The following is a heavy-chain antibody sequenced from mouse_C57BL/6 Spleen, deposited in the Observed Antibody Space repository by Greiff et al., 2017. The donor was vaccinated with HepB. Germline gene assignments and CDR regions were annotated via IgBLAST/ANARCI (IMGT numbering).Heavy chain of an antibody. CDR3: ARDSSGYGFAY. D-gene: IGHD3-2*02. Sequence: QVQLKQSGPELVKPGASVKISCKASGYAFSSSWMNWVKQRPGKGLEWIGRIYPGDGDTNYNGKFKGKATLTADKSCSTAYMQLSSLTSEDSAVYFCARDSSGYGFAYWGQGTLVTVSA. CDR2: IYPGDGDT. CDR1: GYAFSSSW. J-gene: IGHJ3*01. V-gene: IGHV1-82*01.